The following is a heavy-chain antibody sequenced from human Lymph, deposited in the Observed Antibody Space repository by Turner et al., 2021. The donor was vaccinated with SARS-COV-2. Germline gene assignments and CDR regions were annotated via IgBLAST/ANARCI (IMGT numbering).Heavy chain of an antibody. CDR1: GFTFSTYS. D-gene: IGHD4-17*01. CDR2: ISSSSSYI. Sequence: EVQLVESGGGLVKPGGSLRLSCAASGFTFSTYSMNCVRQAPGKGLEWISSISSSSSYIYYADSVKGRFTISRDDAKNSLYLQMNSLRAEDTAVYYCARDIPTTADYFDYWGQGTLVTVSS. V-gene: IGHV3-21*01. J-gene: IGHJ4*02. CDR3: ARDIPTTADYFDY.